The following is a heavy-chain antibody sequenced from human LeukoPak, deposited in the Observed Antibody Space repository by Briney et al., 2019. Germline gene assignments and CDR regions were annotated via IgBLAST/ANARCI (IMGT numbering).Heavy chain of an antibody. J-gene: IGHJ4*02. D-gene: IGHD6-19*01. V-gene: IGHV3-53*01. CDR3: AGGGYSSGWYSSPDY. CDR2: IYSGGST. Sequence: GGSLRLSCAASGFTVSSNYMSWVRQAPGKGLERVSVIYSGGSTYYADSVKGRFTISRDNAKNSLYLQMYSLRGEDTAVYYCAGGGYSSGWYSSPDYWGQGTLVTVSS. CDR1: GFTVSSNY.